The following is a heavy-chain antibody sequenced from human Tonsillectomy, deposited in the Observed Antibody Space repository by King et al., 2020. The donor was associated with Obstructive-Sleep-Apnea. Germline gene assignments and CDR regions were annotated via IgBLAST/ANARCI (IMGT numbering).Heavy chain of an antibody. CDR3: ARQSRYYGDYDAFDI. Sequence: QLVQSGAEVKKPGESLKISCKGSGYSFTSYWIGWVRQMPGKGLEWMGIIYPGDSDTRYSPSFQGQVNISADKSISTAYLQWSGLKASDTAMYYCARQSRYYGDYDAFDIWGQGTMVTVSS. V-gene: IGHV5-51*01. D-gene: IGHD4-17*01. J-gene: IGHJ3*02. CDR1: GYSFTSYW. CDR2: IYPGDSDT.